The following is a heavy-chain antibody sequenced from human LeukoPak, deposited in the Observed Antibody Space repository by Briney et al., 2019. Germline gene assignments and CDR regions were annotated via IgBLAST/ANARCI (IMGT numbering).Heavy chain of an antibody. CDR2: IRYDGSNK. D-gene: IGHD3-10*01. Sequence: GGSLRLSCAASGFTFSSYGMHWVRQAPGKGLEWVAFIRYDGSNKYYADSVKGRFTISRDNSKNTLYLQMNSLRAEDTAVYYCAKDARRFGELLFSSWFDPWGQGTLVTVSS. V-gene: IGHV3-30*02. CDR1: GFTFSSYG. J-gene: IGHJ5*02. CDR3: AKDARRFGELLFSSWFDP.